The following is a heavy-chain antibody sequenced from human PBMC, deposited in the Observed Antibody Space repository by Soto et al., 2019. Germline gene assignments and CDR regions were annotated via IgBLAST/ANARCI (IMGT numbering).Heavy chain of an antibody. J-gene: IGHJ3*02. V-gene: IGHV1-46*03. CDR1: GYTFTSYY. D-gene: IGHD2-15*01. Sequence: ASVKVSCKASGYTFTSYYMHWVRQAPGQGLEWMGIINPSGGSTSYAQKFQGRVTMTRDTSTSTVYMELSSLRSEDTAVYYCASPNCSGGSCQDAFDIWGQGTMVTVSS. CDR3: ASPNCSGGSCQDAFDI. CDR2: INPSGGST.